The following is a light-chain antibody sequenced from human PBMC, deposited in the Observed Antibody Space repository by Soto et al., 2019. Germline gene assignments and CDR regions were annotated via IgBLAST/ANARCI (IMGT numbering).Light chain of an antibody. CDR1: SSDVGGYTF. CDR2: DVS. V-gene: IGLV2-14*03. J-gene: IGLJ1*01. CDR3: SSYTSAGTYV. Sequence: QSALTQPASVSGSPGQSITISCTGTSSDVGGYTFVSWYQQHPVKAPKLILYDVSNRPSWVSSRFSGSKSGNTASLSISGLQTEDEADYYCSSYTSAGTYVFATGTKVTVL.